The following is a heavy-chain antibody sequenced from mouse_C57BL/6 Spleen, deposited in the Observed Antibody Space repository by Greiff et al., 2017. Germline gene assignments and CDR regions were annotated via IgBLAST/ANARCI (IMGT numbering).Heavy chain of an antibody. CDR3: VDYYGSGFALDY. J-gene: IGHJ4*01. CDR2: IYPGDGDT. D-gene: IGHD1-1*01. Sequence: QVQLQQSGPELVKPGASVKISCKASGYAFSSSWMNWVKQRPGKGLEWIGRIYPGDGDTNYNGKFKGKATLTADKSSSTAYMQLSSLTSEDSAVYSCVDYYGSGFALDYWGQGTSVTVSS. V-gene: IGHV1-82*01. CDR1: GYAFSSSW.